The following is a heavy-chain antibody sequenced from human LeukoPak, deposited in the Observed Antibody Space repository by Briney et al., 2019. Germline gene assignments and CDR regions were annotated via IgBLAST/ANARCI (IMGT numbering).Heavy chain of an antibody. CDR1: GGSISSSSYY. V-gene: IGHV4-39*07. Sequence: SETLSLTCTVSGGSISSSSYYWGWIRQPPGKGLEWIGSIYHSGSTYYTPSLKSRVTISVDTSKNQFSLKLNSVTAADTAVYYCARNSGSYYGNPRWSFSYWGQGTLVTVSS. CDR2: IYHSGST. CDR3: ARNSGSYYGNPRWSFSY. D-gene: IGHD1-26*01. J-gene: IGHJ4*02.